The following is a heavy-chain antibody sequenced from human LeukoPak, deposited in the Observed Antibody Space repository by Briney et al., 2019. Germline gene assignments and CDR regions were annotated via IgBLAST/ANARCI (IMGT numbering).Heavy chain of an antibody. CDR2: IKSDGITI. CDR3: LRDLNWSLDQ. J-gene: IGHJ4*02. V-gene: IGHV3-74*01. CDR1: GFTFSNYV. D-gene: IGHD1-20*01. Sequence: GGSLRLSCAASGFTFSNYVMHWVRQAPGKGLVWVSRIKSDGITITYADSVKGRFTISRDNAKNTLYLQMNSLRAEDTAVYYCLRDLNWSLDQWGQGTLVTVSS.